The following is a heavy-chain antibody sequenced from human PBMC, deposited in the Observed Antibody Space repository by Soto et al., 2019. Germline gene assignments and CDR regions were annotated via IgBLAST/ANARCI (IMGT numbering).Heavy chain of an antibody. J-gene: IGHJ6*02. Sequence: GESLKISCKGSGYSFTSYWISWVRQMPGKGLEWMGRIDPSDSYTKYSPSFQGHVTISADKSISTAYLQWSSLKASDTAMYYCARLGPLFSSDPDPYYYDGMDVWGQGTTVTVSS. D-gene: IGHD6-19*01. CDR2: IDPSDSYT. CDR1: GYSFTSYW. V-gene: IGHV5-10-1*01. CDR3: ARLGPLFSSDPDPYYYDGMDV.